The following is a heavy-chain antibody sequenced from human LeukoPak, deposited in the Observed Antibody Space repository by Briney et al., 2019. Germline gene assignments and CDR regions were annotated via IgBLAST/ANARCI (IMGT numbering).Heavy chain of an antibody. CDR1: GFTFSESW. CDR3: ARDNSGWSRDY. V-gene: IGHV3-21*06. J-gene: IGHJ4*02. D-gene: IGHD6-19*01. Sequence: GGSLRLSCVVSGFTFSESWMSWVRQAPGKGLEWVSSINWGSNHIYYADAVQGRFTISRDNAKNSLYLQMNSLRAEDTAIYYCARDNSGWSRDYWGQGTLVPVSS. CDR2: INWGSNHI.